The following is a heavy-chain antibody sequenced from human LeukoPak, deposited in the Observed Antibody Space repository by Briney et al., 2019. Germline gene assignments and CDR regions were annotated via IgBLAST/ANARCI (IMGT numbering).Heavy chain of an antibody. D-gene: IGHD6-19*01. Sequence: ASGKVSCKASGYTFTSYDINWVRQATGQGLEWMGWMNPNSGNTGYAQKFQGRVTMTRNTSISTAYMELSSLRSEDTAVYYCARPTRIAVAGYDAFDIWGQGTMVTVSS. J-gene: IGHJ3*02. CDR3: ARPTRIAVAGYDAFDI. V-gene: IGHV1-8*01. CDR1: GYTFTSYD. CDR2: MNPNSGNT.